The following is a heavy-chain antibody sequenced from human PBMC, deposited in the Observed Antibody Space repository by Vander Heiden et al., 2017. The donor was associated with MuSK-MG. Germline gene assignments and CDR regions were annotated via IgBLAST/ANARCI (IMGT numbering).Heavy chain of an antibody. Sequence: QVQLQESGPGLVKPSETLSLTCAVSGDSLISNNWWTWVRQPPGKGLEWIAEIYHSGRTTYNPSLKSRVTIAVDKPNNQFSLKLGLVTAADTAVYYCARILGGCSATSCYLATWGQGTLVTVSS. V-gene: IGHV4-4*02. D-gene: IGHD2-2*01. J-gene: IGHJ5*02. CDR2: IYHSGRT. CDR3: ARILGGCSATSCYLAT. CDR1: GDSLISNNW.